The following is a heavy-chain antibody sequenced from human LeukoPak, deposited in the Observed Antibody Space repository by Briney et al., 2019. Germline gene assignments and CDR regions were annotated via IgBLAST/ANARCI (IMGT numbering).Heavy chain of an antibody. CDR2: INRSGST. CDR3: AGAGNLKYYYDSSGYYQNDY. Sequence: SGTLSLTCAGRGGSFRGSYGSWIRQLPWKGQGMHGEINRSGSTTYNPHLRSLVTISVDTSKNQFSLKLSSVTAADTAVYYCAGAGNLKYYYDSSGYYQNDYWGQGTLVTVSS. V-gene: IGHV4-34*01. D-gene: IGHD3-22*01. J-gene: IGHJ4*02. CDR1: GGSFRGSY.